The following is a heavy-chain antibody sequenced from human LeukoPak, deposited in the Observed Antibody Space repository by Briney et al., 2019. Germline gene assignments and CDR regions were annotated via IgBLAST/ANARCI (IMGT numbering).Heavy chain of an antibody. J-gene: IGHJ6*04. CDR3: ARLPHYYGMDV. V-gene: IGHV4-59*12. CDR2: IYYTGST. Sequence: PSETLSLTCTVSGGSISSYYWSWIRQPPGKGLEWIGYIYYTGSTNYNPSLKSRVTISVDTSKNQFSLKLSSVTAADTAVYYCARLPHYYGMDVWGKGTTVTVSS. CDR1: GGSISSYY.